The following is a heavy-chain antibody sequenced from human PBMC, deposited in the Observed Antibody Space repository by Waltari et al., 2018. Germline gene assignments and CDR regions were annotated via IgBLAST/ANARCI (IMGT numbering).Heavy chain of an antibody. CDR3: ARELADRRGNAFDI. Sequence: QVQLVQSVAEVKKPGSSVKVSCKASGGTFSSYAISWVRQAPGQGLECMGGVRTASGEGVGGMGGVTPIFSTANHAQKFQGRVTMTAGESTSTAYMELSSLRSEDTAVYYCARELADRRGNAFDIWGQGTMVTVSS. J-gene: IGHJ3*02. CDR2: VTPIFSTA. V-gene: IGHV1-69*01. CDR1: GGTFSSYA.